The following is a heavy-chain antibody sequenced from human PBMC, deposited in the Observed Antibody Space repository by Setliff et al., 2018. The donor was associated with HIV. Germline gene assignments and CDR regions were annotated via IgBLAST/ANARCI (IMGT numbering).Heavy chain of an antibody. CDR2: IYYSEST. D-gene: IGHD6-19*01. Sequence: SETLSLTCTASGGSISSDSYYWGWIRQPPGKGLEWIGSIYYSESTYYNPSLKSRVTISVDTSKNQFSLKLSSVTAADTAVYFCARDNSVGSGWRLDAFDIWGQGTMVTVSS. CDR1: GGSISSDSYY. CDR3: ARDNSVGSGWRLDAFDI. J-gene: IGHJ3*02. V-gene: IGHV4-39*07.